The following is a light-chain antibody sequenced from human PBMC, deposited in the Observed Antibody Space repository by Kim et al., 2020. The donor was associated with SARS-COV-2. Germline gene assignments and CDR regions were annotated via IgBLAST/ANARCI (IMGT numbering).Light chain of an antibody. CDR3: VLYMGSGISV. J-gene: IGLJ3*02. CDR2: STN. V-gene: IGLV8-61*01. Sequence: GRTVTRPCGLSSGSVSTSYYPSWYQQTPGQAPRTLIYSTNTRSSGVHDRFSGSILGNKAALTITGAQADDESDYYCVLYMGSGISVFGGGTKLTVL. CDR1: SGSVSTSYY.